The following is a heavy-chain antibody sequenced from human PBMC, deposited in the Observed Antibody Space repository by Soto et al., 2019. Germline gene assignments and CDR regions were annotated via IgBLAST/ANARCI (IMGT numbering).Heavy chain of an antibody. V-gene: IGHV1-18*01. CDR2: ISAYSGDT. D-gene: IGHD3-3*01. J-gene: IGHJ6*02. CDR1: GYTFTNYA. Sequence: VQLLQSGGEVRKPGASVKVSCKTSGYTFTNYAINWVRQAPGQGLQWMGWISAYSGDTKYAQRFQDRLNVTTDPSTTTASMELRSLRSDDTAVYYCARDGRAFSIFGETMDVWGQGTTVTVSS. CDR3: ARDGRAFSIFGETMDV.